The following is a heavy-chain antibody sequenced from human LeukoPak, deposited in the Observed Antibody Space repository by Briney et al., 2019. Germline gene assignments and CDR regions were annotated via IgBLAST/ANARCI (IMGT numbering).Heavy chain of an antibody. J-gene: IGHJ4*02. D-gene: IGHD3-22*01. CDR3: AKDKAYYYDSSGYYIGSGLDY. CDR2: IRYDGSNK. Sequence: GGSLRLSCAASGFTFSSYGMHWVRQAPGKGLEWVAFIRYDGSNKYYADSVKGRFTISRDNSKNTLYLQMNSLRAEDTAVYYCAKDKAYYYDSSGYYIGSGLDYWGQGTLVTGSS. CDR1: GFTFSSYG. V-gene: IGHV3-30*02.